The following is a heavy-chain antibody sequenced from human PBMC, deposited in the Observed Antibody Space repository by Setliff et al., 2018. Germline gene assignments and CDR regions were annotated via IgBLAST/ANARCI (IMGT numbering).Heavy chain of an antibody. J-gene: IGHJ4*02. D-gene: IGHD2-8*01. V-gene: IGHV1-8*02. Sequence: ASVKVSCKASGYTFTSYDINWVRQATGQGLEWMGWMNLNSGNTGYAQKFQGRVTMTRNTSISTAYMELSSLRSEDTAVYYCARGDCTNGVCSIDYWGQGTLVTVSS. CDR2: MNLNSGNT. CDR1: GYTFTSYD. CDR3: ARGDCTNGVCSIDY.